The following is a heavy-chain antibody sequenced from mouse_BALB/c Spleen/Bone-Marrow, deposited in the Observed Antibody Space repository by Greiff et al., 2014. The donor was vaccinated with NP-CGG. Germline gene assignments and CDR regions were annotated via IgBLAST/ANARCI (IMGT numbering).Heavy chain of an antibody. CDR3: ARARHYDF. CDR2: VNPNSGGT. V-gene: IGHV1-18*01. CDR1: GYTFTDYT. Sequence: EVKLVESGPELVKPGASVKISCKTSGYTFTDYTLHWVKQSHGKGLEWIGGVNPNSGGTSYNQKFKGKATLNLDKSSTTAYMELRSLTSDDSAVYYCARARHYDFWGQGTTLTVSS. J-gene: IGHJ2*01.